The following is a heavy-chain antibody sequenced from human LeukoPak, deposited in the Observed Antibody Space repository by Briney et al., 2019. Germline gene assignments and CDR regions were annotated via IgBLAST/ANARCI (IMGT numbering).Heavy chain of an antibody. J-gene: IGHJ6*03. CDR2: INSDGSST. CDR1: GFTFSSYW. V-gene: IGHV3-74*01. D-gene: IGHD3-3*01. Sequence: PGGSLRLSCAASGFTFSSYWMHWVRQAPGKGLVWVSRINSDGSSTIYADSVKGRFTISRDNAKNTLYLQMNSLRAEDTAVYYCAREVYDFWSGYYTLYYYYYMDVWGKGTTVTVSS. CDR3: AREVYDFWSGYYTLYYYYYMDV.